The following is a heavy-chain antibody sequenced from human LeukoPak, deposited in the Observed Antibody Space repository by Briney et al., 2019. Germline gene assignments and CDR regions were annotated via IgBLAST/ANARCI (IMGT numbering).Heavy chain of an antibody. Sequence: GGSLRLSWAASGFTFSSYWMSWVRQAPGKGLEWVANIKQDGSEKYYVDSVKGRFTISRDNAKNSLYLQMNSLRAEDTAVYYCARVNYVWGSYRYLLAFDIWGQGTMVTVPS. CDR3: ARVNYVWGSYRYLLAFDI. CDR2: IKQDGSEK. CDR1: GFTFSSYW. D-gene: IGHD3-16*02. J-gene: IGHJ3*02. V-gene: IGHV3-7*01.